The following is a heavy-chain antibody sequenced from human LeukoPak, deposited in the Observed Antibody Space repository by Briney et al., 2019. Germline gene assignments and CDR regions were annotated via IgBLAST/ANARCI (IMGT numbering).Heavy chain of an antibody. J-gene: IGHJ6*03. V-gene: IGHV1-69*13. Sequence: GASVKVSCKASGGTFISYAISWVRQAPGQGLEWMGGIIPIFGTANYAQKFQGRVTITADESTNTAYMELSSLRSEDTAVYYRARIFGTTSRYYYYMDVWGKGTTVTVSS. CDR2: IIPIFGTA. CDR3: ARIFGTTSRYYYYMDV. CDR1: GGTFISYA. D-gene: IGHD1-7*01.